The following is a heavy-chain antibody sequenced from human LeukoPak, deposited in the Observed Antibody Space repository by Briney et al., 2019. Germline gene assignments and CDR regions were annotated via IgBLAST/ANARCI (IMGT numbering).Heavy chain of an antibody. V-gene: IGHV1-3*01. CDR3: ARDPPRVPGYYFDY. CDR2: INAGNGNT. Sequence: ASVKVSCKASGYTFTSYAMHWVRQAPGQRLEWMGWINAGNGNTKYSQKFQGRVTITRDTSASTAYMELSSLRSEDTAVYYCARDPPRVPGYYFDYWGQGTLVTVSS. D-gene: IGHD7-27*01. CDR1: GYTFTSYA. J-gene: IGHJ4*02.